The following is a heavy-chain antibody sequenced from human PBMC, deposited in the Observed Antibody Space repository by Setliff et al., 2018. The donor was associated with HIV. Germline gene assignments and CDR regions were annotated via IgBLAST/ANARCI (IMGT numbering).Heavy chain of an antibody. CDR3: ARDSSAYY. CDR2: IKQDGSEK. CDR1: GFIFSNYW. J-gene: IGHJ4*02. D-gene: IGHD3-22*01. V-gene: IGHV3-7*01. Sequence: PGGSLRLSCAASGFIFSNYWMIWVRQAPGKGLEWVANIKQDGSEKYYVDSVKSRFTISRDNAKNSLYLQMNSLRAEDTAVYYCARDSSAYYWGQGTLVTVSS.